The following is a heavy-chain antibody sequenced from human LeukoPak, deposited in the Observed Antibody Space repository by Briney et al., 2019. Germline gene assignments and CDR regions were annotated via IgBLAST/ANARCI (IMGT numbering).Heavy chain of an antibody. V-gene: IGHV1-8*03. J-gene: IGHJ4*02. D-gene: IGHD3-10*01. CDR3: ARGRRVRGVINYYFDY. CDR2: MNPNSGNT. CDR1: GYTFTSYG. Sequence: ASVKVSCKASGYTFTSYGINWVRQATGQGLEWMGWMNPNSGNTGYAQKFQGRVTITRNTSISTAYMELSSLRSEDTAVYYCARGRRVRGVINYYFDYWGQGTLVTVSS.